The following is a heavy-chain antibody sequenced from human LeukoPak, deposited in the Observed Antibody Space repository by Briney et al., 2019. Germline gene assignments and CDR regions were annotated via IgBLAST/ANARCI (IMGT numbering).Heavy chain of an antibody. J-gene: IGHJ4*02. D-gene: IGHD2/OR15-2a*01. Sequence: GGSLRLSCAVSGVTVSSDYMSWVRQAPGKGLEWVSLICSGGDTYYADSVKGRFTISRHISQNTLYLQMNSLRPEDTAIYYCASRMTFGGPGTLVTVSS. CDR2: ICSGGDT. V-gene: IGHV3-53*04. CDR3: ASRMTF. CDR1: GVTVSSDY.